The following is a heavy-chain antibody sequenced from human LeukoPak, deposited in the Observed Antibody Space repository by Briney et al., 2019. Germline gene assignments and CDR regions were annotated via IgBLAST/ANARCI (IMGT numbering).Heavy chain of an antibody. J-gene: IGHJ4*02. V-gene: IGHV1-18*01. CDR2: ISAYNGNT. D-gene: IGHD3-16*02. CDR3: ARGVYDYVWGSYRSRSLDY. Sequence: ASVKVSCKASGYTFTSYGISWVRQAPGQGLEWMGWISAYNGNTNYAQKLQRRVTMTTDTSTSTAYMELRSLRSDDTAVYYCARGVYDYVWGSYRSRSLDYWGQGTLVTVSS. CDR1: GYTFTSYG.